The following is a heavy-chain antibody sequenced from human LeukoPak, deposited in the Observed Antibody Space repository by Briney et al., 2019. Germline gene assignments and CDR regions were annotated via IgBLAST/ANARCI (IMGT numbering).Heavy chain of an antibody. V-gene: IGHV3-7*03. CDR3: AKDNVPRLRLRELTETTNIYYFDY. J-gene: IGHJ4*02. CDR2: IKQDGSEQ. CDR1: GFTFSNAW. Sequence: GGSLRLSCAASGFTFSNAWMSWVRQAPGKGLEWVANIKQDGSEQYYVDSVKGRFTISRDNAKNSLYLQMNSLRAEDTAVYYCAKDNVPRLRLRELTETTNIYYFDYWGQGTLVTVSS. D-gene: IGHD1-26*01.